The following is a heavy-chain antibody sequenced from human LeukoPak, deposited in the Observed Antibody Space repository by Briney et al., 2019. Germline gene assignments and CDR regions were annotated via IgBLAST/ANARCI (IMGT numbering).Heavy chain of an antibody. D-gene: IGHD1-26*01. CDR3: AARELRVGYYFDY. CDR1: GFTFSMYG. CDR2: ISYDGSNK. J-gene: IGHJ4*02. Sequence: PGGSLRLSCVISGFTFSMYGMHWVRQAPGKGLEWVAVISYDGSNKYYADSVKGRFTISRDNSKNTLYLQMNSLRAEDTAVYYCAARELRVGYYFDYWGQGTLVTVSS. V-gene: IGHV3-30*03.